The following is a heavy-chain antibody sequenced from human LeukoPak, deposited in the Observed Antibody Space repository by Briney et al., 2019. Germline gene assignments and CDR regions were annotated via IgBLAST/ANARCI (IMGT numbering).Heavy chain of an antibody. CDR3: ARSPGYVNWFDP. V-gene: IGHV4-38-2*01. J-gene: IGHJ5*02. Sequence: SETLSLTCAVSGYSISSGYYWGWIRQPPGKGLEWIGSIYHSGSNYYNPSLKSRVTISVDTSKNQFSLKLSSVTAADTAVYYCARSPGYVNWFDPWGQGTLVTVSS. D-gene: IGHD5-12*01. CDR1: GYSISSGYY. CDR2: IYHSGSN.